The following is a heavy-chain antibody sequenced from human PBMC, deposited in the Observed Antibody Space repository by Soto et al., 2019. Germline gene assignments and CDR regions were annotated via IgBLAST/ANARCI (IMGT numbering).Heavy chain of an antibody. Sequence: ASVKVSCKASGYTFTSYAMHWVRQAPGQRLEWMGWINAGNGNTKYSQKFQGRVTITRDTSASTAYMELSSLRSEDTAVYYCARDFRGTNSKNVVPAATPFGGYYGMDVWGQGTTVTVSS. V-gene: IGHV1-3*01. J-gene: IGHJ6*02. D-gene: IGHD2-2*02. CDR3: ARDFRGTNSKNVVPAATPFGGYYGMDV. CDR2: INAGNGNT. CDR1: GYTFTSYA.